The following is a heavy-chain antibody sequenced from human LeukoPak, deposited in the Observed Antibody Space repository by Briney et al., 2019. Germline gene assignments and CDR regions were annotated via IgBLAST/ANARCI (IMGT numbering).Heavy chain of an antibody. Sequence: PSETLSLTCAVSGGSISSGGYSWSWIRQPPGKGLEWIGYIYHSGSTYYNPSLKSRVTISVDRFKNQFSLKLSSVTAADTAVYYCARGTSRVLFDEFDPWGQGTLVTVSS. D-gene: IGHD3-9*01. CDR1: GGSISSGGYS. CDR2: IYHSGST. V-gene: IGHV4-30-2*01. J-gene: IGHJ5*02. CDR3: ARGTSRVLFDEFDP.